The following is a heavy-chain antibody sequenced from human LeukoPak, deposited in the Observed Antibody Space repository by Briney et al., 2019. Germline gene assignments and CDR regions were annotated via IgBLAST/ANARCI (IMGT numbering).Heavy chain of an antibody. CDR3: APMIVEVPRGGYYGMDV. V-gene: IGHV3-30*03. CDR1: GFTFSSYG. Sequence: GRSLRLSCAASGFTFSSYGMHWVRQAPGKGLEWVAVISYDGSNKYYADSVKGRFTISRDNSKNTLYLQMNSLRAEDTAVYYCAPMIVEVPRGGYYGMDVWGQGTTVTVSS. D-gene: IGHD3-22*01. J-gene: IGHJ6*02. CDR2: ISYDGSNK.